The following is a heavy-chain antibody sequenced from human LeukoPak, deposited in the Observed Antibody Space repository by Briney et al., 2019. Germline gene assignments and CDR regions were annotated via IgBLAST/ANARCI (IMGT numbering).Heavy chain of an antibody. Sequence: ASVKVSCKASGYTFTSYYIHWVRQAPGQGLEWMGLINPNGGSTSYAQKFQGRVTMTRDTSTSTVYMELSSLRSEDTAVYYCASQNSGSYYFGGHLDYWGQGTLVTVSS. CDR3: ASQNSGSYYFGGHLDY. V-gene: IGHV1-46*01. D-gene: IGHD1-26*01. J-gene: IGHJ4*02. CDR1: GYTFTSYY. CDR2: INPNGGST.